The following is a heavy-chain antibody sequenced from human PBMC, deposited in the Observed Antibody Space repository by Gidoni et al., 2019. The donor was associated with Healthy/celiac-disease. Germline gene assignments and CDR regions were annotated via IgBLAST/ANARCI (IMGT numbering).Heavy chain of an antibody. J-gene: IGHJ4*02. CDR1: GFTFDDYA. CDR3: AKDHYYDSSGYLDY. CDR2: ISGNSGSI. D-gene: IGHD3-22*01. V-gene: IGHV3-9*01. Sequence: EVQLVESGGGLVQPGRSLRLSCAASGFTFDDYALHWVRQAPGKGLEWVSGISGNSGSIGYADSVKGRFTISRDNAKNSLYLQMNSLRAEDTALYYCAKDHYYDSSGYLDYWGQGTLVTVSS.